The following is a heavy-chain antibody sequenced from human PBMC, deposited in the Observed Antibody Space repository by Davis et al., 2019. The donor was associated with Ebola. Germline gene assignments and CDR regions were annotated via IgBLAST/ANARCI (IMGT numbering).Heavy chain of an antibody. CDR3: ARDALTIFGVAQLDSGYYYYYYGMDV. D-gene: IGHD3-3*01. V-gene: IGHV1-18*01. CDR2: ISAYNGNT. J-gene: IGHJ6*02. Sequence: ASVKVSCKASGYTFTSYGISWVRQAPGQGLEWMGWISAYNGNTNYAQKLQGRVTMTTDTSTSTAYMELRSLRSDDTAVYYCARDALTIFGVAQLDSGYYYYYYGMDVWGQGTTVTVSS. CDR1: GYTFTSYG.